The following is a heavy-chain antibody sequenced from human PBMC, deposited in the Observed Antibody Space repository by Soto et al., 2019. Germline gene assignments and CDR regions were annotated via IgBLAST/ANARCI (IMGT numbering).Heavy chain of an antibody. Sequence: PGESLKISGKGSGYSFTSYWIGWVRQMPGKGLEWMGIIYPGDSDTRYSPSFQGQVTISADKSNSTAYLQWSSLKASDTAMYYCARHGGSADVEMATILGYWGQGTLVTVSS. CDR1: GYSFTSYW. CDR2: IYPGDSDT. D-gene: IGHD5-12*01. J-gene: IGHJ4*02. CDR3: ARHGGSADVEMATILGY. V-gene: IGHV5-51*01.